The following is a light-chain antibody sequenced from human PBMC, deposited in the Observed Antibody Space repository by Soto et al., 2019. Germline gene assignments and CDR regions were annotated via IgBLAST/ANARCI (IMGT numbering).Light chain of an antibody. CDR3: QQYNSYS. CDR1: QDIKNY. CDR2: HAS. V-gene: IGKV1-16*01. J-gene: IGKJ1*01. Sequence: DVQITQSQSSLSASVGDTVTITCRASQDIKNYLAWYQQKPGTAPKVLIYHASNLQSGVPSRFSGSGSGTEFTLTISSLQPDDFATYYCQQYNSYSFGQGTKVDI.